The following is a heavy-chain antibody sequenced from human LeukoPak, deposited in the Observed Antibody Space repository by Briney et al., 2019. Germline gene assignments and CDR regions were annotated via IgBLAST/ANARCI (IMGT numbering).Heavy chain of an antibody. D-gene: IGHD6-13*01. CDR3: ARYSVAGARYDAFDI. V-gene: IGHV5-51*01. CDR2: IYPADSDT. J-gene: IGHJ3*02. Sequence: GESLKIACKGSGYSFTHFRLGWVRQMPGKGLDWMGIIYPADSDTVYSPSFQGQVTISADKSISTAYLQWSSLKASDTAMYYCARYSVAGARYDAFDIWGQGTMVTASS. CDR1: GYSFTHFR.